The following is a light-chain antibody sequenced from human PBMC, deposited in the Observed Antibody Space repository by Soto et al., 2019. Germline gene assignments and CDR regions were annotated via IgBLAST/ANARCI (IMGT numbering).Light chain of an antibody. V-gene: IGKV1-27*01. CDR1: QDIRNY. Sequence: DIQMTQSPSSLSASVGDRVTITCRASQDIRNYVAWYQQKPGKVPELLIYAASTFHSGVPSRFSGSGYGTYFTLTITNLQPEDVATYYCQEYDVVPLTFGGGTKVEIK. J-gene: IGKJ4*01. CDR3: QEYDVVPLT. CDR2: AAS.